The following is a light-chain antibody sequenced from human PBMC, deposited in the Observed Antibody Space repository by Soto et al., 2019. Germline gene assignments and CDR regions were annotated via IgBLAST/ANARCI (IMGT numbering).Light chain of an antibody. J-gene: IGKJ1*01. CDR1: QSISSW. CDR3: QQYNSYWT. Sequence: DLPIATNSSTLVGFFGGQGTITFRASQSISSWLAWYQQKPGKAPKLLIYKASSLESGVPSRFSGSGSGTEFTLTISSLQPDDFATYYCQQYNSYWTFGQGTKVDIK. V-gene: IGKV1-5*03. CDR2: KAS.